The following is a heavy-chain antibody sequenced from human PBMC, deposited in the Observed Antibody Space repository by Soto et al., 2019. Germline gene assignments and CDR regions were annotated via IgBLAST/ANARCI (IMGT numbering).Heavy chain of an antibody. V-gene: IGHV4-59*01. J-gene: IGHJ2*01. CDR1: GCYIRSNF. CDR3: ARFNWYFDL. CDR2: IYYRGST. Sequence: PAETLFIICTVTGCYIRSNFWSWIRQPPGKGLKWIGYIYYRGSTNYNPSLKSRVTISVDTSKNQFSLKLSSVTAADTAMYYCARFNWYFDLWGRGTLVTVS.